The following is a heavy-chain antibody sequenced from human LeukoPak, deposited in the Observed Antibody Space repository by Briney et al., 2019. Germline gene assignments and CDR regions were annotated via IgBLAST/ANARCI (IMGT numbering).Heavy chain of an antibody. CDR3: ARHYSSGSDFDY. Sequence: ECLKTSCKGPGYSFTRYWISWVRQMPGKGLEWMGRIDPGDSYPNYSPSFQGHVTISADKSISTAYLQWSSLKASDTAMYYCARHYSSGSDFDYWGQGTLVTVSS. CDR1: GYSFTRYW. V-gene: IGHV5-10-1*01. D-gene: IGHD6-19*01. J-gene: IGHJ4*02. CDR2: IDPGDSYP.